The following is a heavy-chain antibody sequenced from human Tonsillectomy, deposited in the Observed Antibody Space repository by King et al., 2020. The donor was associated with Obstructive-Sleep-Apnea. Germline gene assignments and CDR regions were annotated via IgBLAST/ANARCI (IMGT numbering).Heavy chain of an antibody. CDR2: ILWNSVSM. CDR3: AREERSYGPLSAFDL. Sequence: VQLVESGGGLVQPGRSLRLSCAASGFNFGDYGMHWVRQAPGKGLEWVSGILWNSVSMVYADSVKGRFTISRDNAKNSLYLQMNSLRPDDTALYFCAREERSYGPLSAFDLWGQGTLVTVSS. V-gene: IGHV3-9*01. D-gene: IGHD5-18*01. J-gene: IGHJ3*01. CDR1: GFNFGDYG.